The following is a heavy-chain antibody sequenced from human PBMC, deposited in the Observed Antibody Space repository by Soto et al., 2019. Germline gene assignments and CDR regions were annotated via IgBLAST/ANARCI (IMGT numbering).Heavy chain of an antibody. D-gene: IGHD3-3*01. CDR1: GGTFSTYA. J-gene: IGHJ3*02. V-gene: IGHV1-69*01. CDR2: IIPIFGTA. CDR3: AREIFGVIISGGRDAFDI. Sequence: QVQLVQSGAEVKKPGSSVKVSCKASGGTFSTYAISWVRQAPGQGLEWMGGIIPIFGTAKYAQKCQGRVTITADESTSTAYMELSSLRSEDTAVYYCAREIFGVIISGGRDAFDIWGQGTMVTVSS.